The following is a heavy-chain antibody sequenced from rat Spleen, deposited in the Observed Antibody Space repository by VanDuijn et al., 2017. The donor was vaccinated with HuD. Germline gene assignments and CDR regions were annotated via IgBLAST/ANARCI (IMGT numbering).Heavy chain of an antibody. CDR1: GFTFNNYW. V-gene: IGHV5-31*01. D-gene: IGHD1-9*01. CDR2: ITRSGGNT. Sequence: EVQLVESGGGLVQPGRSLKLSCVASGFTFNNYWMTWIRQAPEKGLEWVASITRSGGNTYYADSVKGRFTISRDNAKNTLYLQMDSLGSEDTATYYCARHTYYGYYFDYWGQGVMVTVSS. J-gene: IGHJ2*01. CDR3: ARHTYYGYYFDY.